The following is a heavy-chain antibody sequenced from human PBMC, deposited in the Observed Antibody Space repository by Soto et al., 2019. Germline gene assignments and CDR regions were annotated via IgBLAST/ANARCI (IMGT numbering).Heavy chain of an antibody. CDR2: IIPILGIA. D-gene: IGHD3-10*01. Sequence: QVQLVQSGAEVKKPGSSVKVSCKASGGTFSSYTISWVRQAPGQGLEWMGRIIPILGIANYAQKFQGRGTITADKATSTAYMELSSLRSEDTAVYYCARGASGGSFDYWGQGTLVTVSS. CDR3: ARGASGGSFDY. J-gene: IGHJ4*02. CDR1: GGTFSSYT. V-gene: IGHV1-69*02.